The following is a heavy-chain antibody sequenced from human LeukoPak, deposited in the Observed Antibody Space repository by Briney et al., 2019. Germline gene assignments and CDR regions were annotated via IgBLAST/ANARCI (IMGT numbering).Heavy chain of an antibody. J-gene: IGHJ4*02. CDR3: VRQGYSGYGPHLDY. CDR2: IYSSGST. Sequence: SETLSLTCTVSGGSIRSYYWSWIRQPPGKGLEWIGYIYSSGSTNYNPSLKSRVTISVDTSKNQFSLKLSSVTAADTAVYYCVRQGYSGYGPHLDYWGRGTLVTVSS. CDR1: GGSIRSYY. V-gene: IGHV4-59*08. D-gene: IGHD5-12*01.